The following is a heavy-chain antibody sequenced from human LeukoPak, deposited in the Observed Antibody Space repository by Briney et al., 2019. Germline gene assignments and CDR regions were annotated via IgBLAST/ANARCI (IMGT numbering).Heavy chain of an antibody. V-gene: IGHV1-69*13. CDR2: IIPIFGTA. CDR3: ARVLMSYGYGRLDY. CDR1: GGTFSSYA. J-gene: IGHJ4*02. Sequence: GASVTVSCKASGGTFSSYAISWVRQAPGQGLEWMGGIIPIFGTANYAQKFQGRVTITADESTSTACMELSSLRSEDTAVYYCARVLMSYGYGRLDYWGQGTLVTVSS. D-gene: IGHD5-18*01.